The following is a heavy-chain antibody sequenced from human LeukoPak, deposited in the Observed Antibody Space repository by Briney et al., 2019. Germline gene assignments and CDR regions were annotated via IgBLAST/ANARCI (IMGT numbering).Heavy chain of an antibody. CDR3: AKDRPNYYGTNGQYYTRNGDY. CDR1: GFTFNNYA. Sequence: GGSLRLSCAASGFTFNNYAMSWVRQAPGKGLEWVSSISGSGDYTFYADSVKGRFTISRDNSKDPLYLQMNSLRVDDKAIYYCAKDRPNYYGTNGQYYTRNGDYWGQGTLVSVSS. CDR2: ISGSGDYT. J-gene: IGHJ4*02. V-gene: IGHV3-23*01. D-gene: IGHD2-8*01.